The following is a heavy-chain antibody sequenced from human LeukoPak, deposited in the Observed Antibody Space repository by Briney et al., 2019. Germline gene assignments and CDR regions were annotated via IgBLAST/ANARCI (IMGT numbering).Heavy chain of an antibody. Sequence: SETLSLTCTVSGGSISSYYWSWIRQPPGKGLEWIGSIYYSGSTYYNPSLKSRVTISVDTSKNQFSLKLSSVTAADTAVYYCARLRYFDWSGGYYFDYWGQGTLVTVSS. CDR3: ARLRYFDWSGGYYFDY. D-gene: IGHD3-9*01. J-gene: IGHJ4*02. V-gene: IGHV4-39*01. CDR2: IYYSGST. CDR1: GGSISSYY.